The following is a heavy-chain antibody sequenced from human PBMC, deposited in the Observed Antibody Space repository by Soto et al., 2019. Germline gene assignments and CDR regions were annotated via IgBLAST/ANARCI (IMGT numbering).Heavy chain of an antibody. Sequence: GGSLRLSCAASGFTFSSYAMSWVRQAPGKGLEWVSAISGSGGSTYYADSVKGRFTISRDNSKNTLYLQMNSLRAEDTAVYYCAKAGRRITMIVVVTEFDYWGQGTLVTVSS. V-gene: IGHV3-23*01. D-gene: IGHD3-22*01. CDR3: AKAGRRITMIVVVTEFDY. CDR2: ISGSGGST. J-gene: IGHJ4*02. CDR1: GFTFSSYA.